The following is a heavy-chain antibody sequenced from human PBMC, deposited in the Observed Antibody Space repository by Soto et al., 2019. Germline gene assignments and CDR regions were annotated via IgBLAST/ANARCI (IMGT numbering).Heavy chain of an antibody. CDR1: GGSISNYY. Sequence: SETLSLTCTVSGGSISNYYWSWIRQPPGKGLEWIGYIYYSGSTNYNPSLKSRLTISVDTSKNQFSLKLTSVTAADTAVYYCASFGVASMNWFDPWGQGTLVTVSS. V-gene: IGHV4-59*12. CDR2: IYYSGST. J-gene: IGHJ5*02. CDR3: ASFGVASMNWFDP. D-gene: IGHD3-3*01.